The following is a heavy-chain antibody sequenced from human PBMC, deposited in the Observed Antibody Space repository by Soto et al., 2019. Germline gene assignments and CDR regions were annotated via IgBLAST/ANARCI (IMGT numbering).Heavy chain of an antibody. Sequence: QVQLVQSGAEVKKPGASVKVSCKASGYTFTSYGISWVRQAPGQGLEWMGWISAYNGNTNYAQKLQGRVTMTTDTXXXXXXXXXXXLXXXXXXXXXXXRDHQYSXXXXXXXXWG. D-gene: IGHD5-18*01. CDR1: GYTFTSYG. CDR2: ISAYNGNT. V-gene: IGHV1-18*04. CDR3: XRDHQYSXXXXXXXX. J-gene: IGHJ1*01.